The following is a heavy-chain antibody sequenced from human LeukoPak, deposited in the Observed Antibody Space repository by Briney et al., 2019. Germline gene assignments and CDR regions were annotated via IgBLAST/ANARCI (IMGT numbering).Heavy chain of an antibody. J-gene: IGHJ4*02. CDR3: ARLTSYCSGGSCYSDY. CDR1: GYSFTSYW. V-gene: IGHV5-51*01. D-gene: IGHD2-15*01. Sequence: GESLKISCKGSGYSFTSYWIGWVRQMPGKGLEWMGIIYPGDSDTRYSPSFQGQVTISADKSISTAYLQRSSLKASDTAMYYCARLTSYCSGGSCYSDYWGQGTLVTVSS. CDR2: IYPGDSDT.